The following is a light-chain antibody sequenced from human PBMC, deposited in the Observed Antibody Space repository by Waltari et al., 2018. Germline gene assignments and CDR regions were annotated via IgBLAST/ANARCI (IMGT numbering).Light chain of an antibody. V-gene: IGLV1-44*01. CDR3: AAWDDSVFGFL. Sequence: QSVLTQPPSASGAPGQRVTISCSGSSSTIGSNTVQWYQQLPGTAPKLLIYGNSGRAAGFPDRFSGSKSGTSASLAISGLQSEDEGDYFCAAWDDSVFGFLFGAGTKLTVL. CDR2: GNS. J-gene: IGLJ2*01. CDR1: SSTIGSNT.